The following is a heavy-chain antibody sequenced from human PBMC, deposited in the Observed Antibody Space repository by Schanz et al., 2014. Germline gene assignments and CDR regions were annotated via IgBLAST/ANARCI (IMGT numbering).Heavy chain of an antibody. CDR1: GYTFTDYY. D-gene: IGHD3-10*01. J-gene: IGHJ6*02. CDR2: ISANSGGT. CDR3: ARALFGSGHGDV. Sequence: QVQLVQSGAEVKKPGASVKVSCKASGYTFTDYYIHWVRQAPGPGLEWMGWISANSGGTNYAQKFQGRVTMTGDTSISTAYMELGRLKSGDTAVYYCARALFGSGHGDVWGQGTTVTVSS. V-gene: IGHV1-2*02.